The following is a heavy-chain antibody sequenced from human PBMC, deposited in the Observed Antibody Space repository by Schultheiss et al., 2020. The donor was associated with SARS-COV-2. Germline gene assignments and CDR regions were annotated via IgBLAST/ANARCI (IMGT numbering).Heavy chain of an antibody. D-gene: IGHD4-17*01. Sequence: ASVKVSCKASGYTFTSYGISWVRQAPGQGLEWMGWISAYNGNTNYAQKLQGRVTMTTDTSTSTAYMELRSLRSDDTAVYYCARDQNGRGYGDYYYYGMDVWGQGTTVTGSS. J-gene: IGHJ6*02. V-gene: IGHV1-18*01. CDR3: ARDQNGRGYGDYYYYGMDV. CDR1: GYTFTSYG. CDR2: ISAYNGNT.